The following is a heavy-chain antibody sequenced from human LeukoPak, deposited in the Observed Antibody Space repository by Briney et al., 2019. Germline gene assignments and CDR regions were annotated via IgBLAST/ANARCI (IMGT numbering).Heavy chain of an antibody. Sequence: GGSLRLSCAASGFTFSSYGMHWVRQAPGKGLEWVAVIWYDGSNKYYADSVKGRFTISRDNSKNTLYLQMNSLRAEDTAVYYCAEGRIAVAGGNDAFDIWGQGTMVTVSS. V-gene: IGHV3-33*06. D-gene: IGHD6-19*01. CDR3: AEGRIAVAGGNDAFDI. J-gene: IGHJ3*02. CDR1: GFTFSSYG. CDR2: IWYDGSNK.